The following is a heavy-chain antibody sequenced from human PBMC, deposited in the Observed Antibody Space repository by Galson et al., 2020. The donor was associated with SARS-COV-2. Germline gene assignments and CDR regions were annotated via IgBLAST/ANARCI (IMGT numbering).Heavy chain of an antibody. D-gene: IGHD6-19*01. CDR3: AKDQSATGGWSFDL. Sequence: GESLKISCAASGFTFSNYAMSWVRQTPGEGLEWVSAIDGRGDRTHYAVSVEGRFTISRDSSKNTLYLQMNSLRVDDTALYYCAKDQSATGGWSFDLWGRGTLVTVAS. CDR1: GFTFSNYA. CDR2: IDGRGDRT. J-gene: IGHJ2*01. V-gene: IGHV3-23*01.